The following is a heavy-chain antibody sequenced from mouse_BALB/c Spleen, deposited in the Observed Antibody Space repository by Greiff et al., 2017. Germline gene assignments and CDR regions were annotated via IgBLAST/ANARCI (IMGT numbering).Heavy chain of an antibody. CDR1: GYSITSDYA. V-gene: IGHV3-2*02. Sequence: DVKLVESGPGLVKPSQSLSLTCTVTGYSITSDYAWNWIRQFPGNKLEWMGYISYSGSTSYNPSLKSRISITRDTSKNQFFLQLNSVTTEDTATYYCALEGYAMDYWGQGTSVTVSS. CDR3: ALEGYAMDY. CDR2: ISYSGST. J-gene: IGHJ4*01.